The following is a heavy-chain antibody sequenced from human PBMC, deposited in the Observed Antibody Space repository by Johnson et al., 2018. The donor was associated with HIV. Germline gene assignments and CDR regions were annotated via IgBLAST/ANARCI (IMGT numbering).Heavy chain of an antibody. Sequence: VQLVESGGGVVQPGRSLRLSCAASGFTFSSYAMHWVRQAPGKGLEWVSGIGTAGDTYYPGSVKGRFTISRENAKNSLYLQMNSLRAGDTAVYYCARGSSYYYDSSGYAFDIWGQGTMVTVSS. V-gene: IGHV3-13*01. J-gene: IGHJ3*02. CDR3: ARGSSYYYDSSGYAFDI. CDR1: GFTFSSYA. CDR2: IGTAGDT. D-gene: IGHD3-22*01.